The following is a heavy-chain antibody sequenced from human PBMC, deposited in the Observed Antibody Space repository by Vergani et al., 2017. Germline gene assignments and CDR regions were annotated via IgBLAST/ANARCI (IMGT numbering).Heavy chain of an antibody. D-gene: IGHD3-22*01. CDR2: IYYSGST. CDR1: GGSISSYY. J-gene: IGHJ6*03. Sequence: QVQLQESGPGLVKPSETLSLTCTVSGGSISSYYWSWIRQPTGKGLEWIGYIYYSGSTNYNPSLKSRVTISVDTSKNQFSLKLSSVTAADTAVYYCARGSDSSCYYSLYYYYYMDVWGKGTTVTVSS. V-gene: IGHV4-59*01. CDR3: ARGSDSSCYYSLYYYYYMDV.